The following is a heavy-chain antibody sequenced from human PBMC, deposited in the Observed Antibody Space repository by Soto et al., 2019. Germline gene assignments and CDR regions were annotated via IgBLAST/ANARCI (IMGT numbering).Heavy chain of an antibody. Sequence: QVQLVQSGAEVKKPGSSVKVSCKASGSTFSSYAISWVRQAPGQGLEWMGGIIPISGTANYAQKSQGRVTITADQSPSTAYMELSSLRSEDPAVYYCARSQGSSTSLDIYYYYYYGMDVWGQGTTVTVSS. J-gene: IGHJ6*02. D-gene: IGHD2-2*01. CDR3: ARSQGSSTSLDIYYYYYYGMDV. V-gene: IGHV1-69*01. CDR2: IIPISGTA. CDR1: GSTFSSYA.